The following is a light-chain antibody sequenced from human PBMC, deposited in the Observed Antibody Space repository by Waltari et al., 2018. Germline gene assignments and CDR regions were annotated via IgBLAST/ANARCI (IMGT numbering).Light chain of an antibody. V-gene: IGKV1-39*01. CDR1: RGIDSY. CDR3: QQSYSAPFT. Sequence: DIQMTQSPSSLSTSVGDRVNITCRASRGIDSYLNWYQQQPGKAPKLLIYDASTLQRGVPTRFSGGGIWPDFTLPISDLQPDDFATYFCQQSYSAPFTFGRGTRLE. J-gene: IGKJ5*01. CDR2: DAS.